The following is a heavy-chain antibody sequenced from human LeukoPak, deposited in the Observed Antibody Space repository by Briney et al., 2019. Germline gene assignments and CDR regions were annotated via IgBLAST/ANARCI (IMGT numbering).Heavy chain of an antibody. CDR3: AREEVVPAAIKGYYYYMDV. Sequence: SETLSLTCTVSGGSISSYYWSWIRQPPRKGLEWIGYIYYSGSTNYNPSLKSRVTISVDTSKNQFSLKLSSVTAADTAVYYCAREEVVPAAIKGYYYYMDVWGKGTTVTVSS. CDR1: GGSISSYY. CDR2: IYYSGST. J-gene: IGHJ6*03. V-gene: IGHV4-59*01. D-gene: IGHD2-2*01.